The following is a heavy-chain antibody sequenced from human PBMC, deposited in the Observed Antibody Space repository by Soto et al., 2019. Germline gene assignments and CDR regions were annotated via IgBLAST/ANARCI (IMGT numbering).Heavy chain of an antibody. Sequence: EVQWVESGGGLVQPGGSLRLSCAASGFTISGHWMHWVRQAPGKGLVWVSRINSDGSSTTYADSVKGRFTISRDNAKNTLFMQLNSLGVEDIALYYYLRSYIATYGSIDPWGQGTLVTVSS. CDR2: INSDGSST. D-gene: IGHD2-15*01. CDR3: LRSYIATYGSIDP. J-gene: IGHJ5*02. CDR1: GFTISGHW. V-gene: IGHV3-74*01.